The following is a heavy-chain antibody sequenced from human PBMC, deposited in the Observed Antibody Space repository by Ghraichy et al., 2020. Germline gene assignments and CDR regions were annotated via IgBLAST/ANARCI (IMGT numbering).Heavy chain of an antibody. CDR1: GFTFSSYA. Sequence: GGSLRLSCAASGFTFSSYAMSWVRQAPGKGLEWVSAISGNDGGTSYADSVKGRFTMSRDNSKNTLYLQMNSLRAEDTAVYYCAKDRSRAAMILGSFDYWGQGTLVTVSS. J-gene: IGHJ4*02. CDR3: AKDRSRAAMILGSFDY. V-gene: IGHV3-23*01. CDR2: ISGNDGGT. D-gene: IGHD3/OR15-3a*01.